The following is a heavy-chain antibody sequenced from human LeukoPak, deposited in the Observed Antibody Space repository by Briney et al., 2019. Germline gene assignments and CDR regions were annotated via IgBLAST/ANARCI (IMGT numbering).Heavy chain of an antibody. J-gene: IGHJ5*02. CDR2: INPSGGST. Sequence: ASVKVSCKASGYTFTGYYMHWVRQAPGQGLEWMGIINPSGGSTSYAQKFQGRVTMTRDTSTSTVYMELSSLRSEDTAVYYCAREGKLDSSGWELQGRRFDPWGQGTLVTVSS. CDR3: AREGKLDSSGWELQGRRFDP. CDR1: GYTFTGYY. D-gene: IGHD6-19*01. V-gene: IGHV1-46*01.